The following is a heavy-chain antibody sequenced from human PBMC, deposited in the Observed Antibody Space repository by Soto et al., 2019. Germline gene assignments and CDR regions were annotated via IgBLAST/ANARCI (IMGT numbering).Heavy chain of an antibody. CDR3: ARHNPASTVFGIVISLRY. J-gene: IGHJ4*01. CDR1: DGSITPNY. V-gene: IGHV4-59*08. CDR2: VYYAGTT. D-gene: IGHD3-3*01. Sequence: PSETLSLTCTVSDGSITPNYYTWVRQPPGKGLEWIGYVYYAGTTTYHPSLKSRVTISIDTSKNEVSLKLTSVTAADTAVYYCARHNPASTVFGIVISLRYWGHGTLVTVSS.